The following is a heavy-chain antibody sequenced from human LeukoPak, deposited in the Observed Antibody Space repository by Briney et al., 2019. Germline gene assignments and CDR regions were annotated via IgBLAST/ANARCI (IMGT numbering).Heavy chain of an antibody. J-gene: IGHJ6*02. CDR2: ISYDGSNK. CDR3: AKALSVGGWYEGYYYGMDV. D-gene: IGHD6-19*01. CDR1: GFTFSSYG. Sequence: GSLRPSCAASGFTFSSYGMHWVRQAPGKGLEWVAVISYDGSNKYYADSVKGRFTISRDNSKNTLYLQMNSLRAEDTAVYYCAKALSVGGWYEGYYYGMDVWGQGTTVTVSS. V-gene: IGHV3-30*18.